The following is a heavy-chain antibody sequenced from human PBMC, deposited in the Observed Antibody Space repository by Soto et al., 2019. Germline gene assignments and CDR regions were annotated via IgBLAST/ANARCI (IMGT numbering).Heavy chain of an antibody. J-gene: IGHJ3*02. CDR3: ARVADCSSTSCYGAFDI. V-gene: IGHV3-74*01. CDR1: GFTFSSYW. CDR2: INSDGSST. D-gene: IGHD2-2*01. Sequence: GSLRLSCAASGFTFSSYWMHWVRQAPGKGLVWVSRINSDGSSTSYADSVKGRFTISRDNAKNTLYLQMNSLRAEDTAVYYCARVADCSSTSCYGAFDIWGQGTMVTVSS.